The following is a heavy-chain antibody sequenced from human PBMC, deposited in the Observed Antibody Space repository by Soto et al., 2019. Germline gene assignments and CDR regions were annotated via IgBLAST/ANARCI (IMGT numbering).Heavy chain of an antibody. CDR3: ARRPGTSIAARQYYFDY. CDR2: INHSGST. CDR1: GGSLSGYY. Sequence: QVQLQQKGAGLLRPSETLSLTCAVYGGSLSGYYWSWIRQPPGKGLEWIGEINHSGSTNYNPSLKSRVTISVDTRKNQFSLKLSSVTAADTAVYYCARRPGTSIAARQYYFDYWGQGTLVTVSS. D-gene: IGHD6-6*01. J-gene: IGHJ4*02. V-gene: IGHV4-34*01.